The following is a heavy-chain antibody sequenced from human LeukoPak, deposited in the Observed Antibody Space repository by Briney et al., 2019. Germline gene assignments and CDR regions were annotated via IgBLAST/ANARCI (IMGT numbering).Heavy chain of an antibody. CDR1: GGSFSGYY. CDR3: ARGRRITGISY. Sequence: SETLSLTCAVYGGSFSGYYWSWIRQPLGKGLEWIGEINHSGSTNYNPSLKSRVTISVDTSKNQFSLKLSSVTAADTAVYYCARGRRITGISYWGQGTLVTVSS. V-gene: IGHV4-34*01. CDR2: INHSGST. D-gene: IGHD1-20*01. J-gene: IGHJ4*02.